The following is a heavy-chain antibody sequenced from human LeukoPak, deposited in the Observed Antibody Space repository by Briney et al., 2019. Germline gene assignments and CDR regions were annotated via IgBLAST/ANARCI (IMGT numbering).Heavy chain of an antibody. V-gene: IGHV4-39*01. Sequence: SETLSLTCTVSGGSISSSSYYWGWIRQPPGKGLEWIGSIYYSGSTYYNPSLKSRVTISVDTSKNQFSLKLSSVTAADTAVYYCASGDYGDYVGVYWGQGTLVTVSS. CDR3: ASGDYGDYVGVY. CDR2: IYYSGST. D-gene: IGHD4-17*01. CDR1: GGSISSSSYY. J-gene: IGHJ4*02.